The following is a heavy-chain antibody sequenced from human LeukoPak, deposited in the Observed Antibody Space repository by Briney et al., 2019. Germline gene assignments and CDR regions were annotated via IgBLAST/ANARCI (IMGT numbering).Heavy chain of an antibody. D-gene: IGHD2-15*01. V-gene: IGHV4-59*01. CDR1: GGSISSYC. J-gene: IGHJ4*02. CDR3: AREVGYCSGGSCYSYFDY. CDR2: IYYSGST. Sequence: SETLSLTCTVSGGSISSYCWRWIRQPPGKGLEWVGYIYYSGSTNYNASLTNRVTISVDASKNQFSLKLSSVTAADTAVYYCAREVGYCSGGSCYSYFDYWGQGTLVTVSS.